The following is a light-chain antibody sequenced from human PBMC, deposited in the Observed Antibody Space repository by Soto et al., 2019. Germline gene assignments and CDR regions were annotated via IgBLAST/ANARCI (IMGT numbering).Light chain of an antibody. J-gene: IGLJ2*01. CDR3: SSYSTTYTVL. CDR1: SSDVGGYNY. CDR2: EVS. Sequence: QSALTQPAPMSGSPGQSITISCTGTSSDVGGYNYVSWYQQHPDRAPKLIIYEVSNRPSGVSIRFSGSKSANTASLTISGLQAEDEADYYCSSYSTTYTVLFGGGTKLTVL. V-gene: IGLV2-14*01.